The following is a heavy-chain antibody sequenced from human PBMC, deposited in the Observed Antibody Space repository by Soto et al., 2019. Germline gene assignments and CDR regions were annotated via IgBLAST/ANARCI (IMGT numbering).Heavy chain of an antibody. CDR3: ARGKGWGAYIAGTTLGY. V-gene: IGHV1-2*04. J-gene: IGHJ4*02. D-gene: IGHD1-20*01. Sequence: QVQLVQSGAEVKKPGASVKVSCKASGYTFTGYYMHWVRQAPGQGLEWMGWINPNSGGPNYAQKLQGWVPMHRDTSIRPAYMERSRLRSDDTSVYYCARGKGWGAYIAGTTLGYGGQGSVVIVCS. CDR1: GYTFTGYY. CDR2: INPNSGGP.